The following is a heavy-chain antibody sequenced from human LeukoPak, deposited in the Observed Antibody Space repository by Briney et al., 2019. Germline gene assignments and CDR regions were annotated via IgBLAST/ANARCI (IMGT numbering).Heavy chain of an antibody. CDR2: VNPKSGNS. V-gene: IGHV1-8*01. D-gene: IGHD2-2*01. J-gene: IGHJ5*02. Sequence: ASVKVSCKASGYTFNSYDIHWVRQAAGQGLEWMGWVNPKSGNSGYEQKFQGRVTITMNTSISTASLGLNSLTSEDTAVYYCARPYCSSKTCSRWFDPWGQGTLVTVSA. CDR1: GYTFNSYD. CDR3: ARPYCSSKTCSRWFDP.